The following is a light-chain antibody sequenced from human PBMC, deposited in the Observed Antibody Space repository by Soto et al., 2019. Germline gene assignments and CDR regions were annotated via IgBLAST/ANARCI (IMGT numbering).Light chain of an antibody. V-gene: IGKV1-39*01. Sequence: DIQMTQSPSSLSASVGDRVTITSRASQSISNYLNWYQQKPGKAPKLLIFAASNLQSGVPSRFSGSGSGTDFTLTISSLQPEDFATYYCQESYNTLTFTLGPGTKVDIK. J-gene: IGKJ3*01. CDR1: QSISNY. CDR3: QESYNTLTFT. CDR2: AAS.